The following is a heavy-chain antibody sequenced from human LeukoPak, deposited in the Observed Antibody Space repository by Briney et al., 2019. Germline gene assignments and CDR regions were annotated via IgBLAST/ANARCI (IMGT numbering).Heavy chain of an antibody. CDR1: GGSFSGYY. J-gene: IGHJ2*01. Sequence: SETLSLTCAVYGGSFSGYYWSWIRQPPGKGLEWIGEINHSGSTNYNPSLKSRVTISVDTSKNQFSLELSSVTAADTAVYYCARRSSKRFSWYFDLWGRGTLVTVSS. V-gene: IGHV4-34*01. D-gene: IGHD5-24*01. CDR3: ARRSSKRFSWYFDL. CDR2: INHSGST.